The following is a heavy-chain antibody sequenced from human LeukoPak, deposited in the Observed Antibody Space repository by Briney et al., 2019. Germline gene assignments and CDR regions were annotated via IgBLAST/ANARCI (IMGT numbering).Heavy chain of an antibody. V-gene: IGHV3-21*01. D-gene: IGHD3-10*02. J-gene: IGHJ4*02. CDR3: ARGTMFPYYFDY. CDR2: ISSSSDYI. CDR1: GFSFNTYS. Sequence: GGSLRLSCAASGFSFNTYSLNWVRQAPGKGLEWVSSISSSSDYIYYADSVKGRFTISRDNAKNSLYLQMNSLRAEDTAVYYCARGTMFPYYFDYWGQGTLVTVSS.